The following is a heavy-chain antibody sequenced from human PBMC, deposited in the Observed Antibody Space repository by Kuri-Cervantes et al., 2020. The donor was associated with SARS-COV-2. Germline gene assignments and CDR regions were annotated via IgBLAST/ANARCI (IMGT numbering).Heavy chain of an antibody. CDR2: IKQDGSEK. CDR1: GFTFSSYW. Sequence: GESLKISCAASGFTFSSYWMSWVRQAPGKGLEWVANIKQDGSEKYYVDSVKGRFTISRDNAKNSLYLQMNSLRAEATAVYYWARGLSRKPFDYWGQGTLVTVSS. CDR3: ARGLSRKPFDY. J-gene: IGHJ4*02. V-gene: IGHV3-7*01.